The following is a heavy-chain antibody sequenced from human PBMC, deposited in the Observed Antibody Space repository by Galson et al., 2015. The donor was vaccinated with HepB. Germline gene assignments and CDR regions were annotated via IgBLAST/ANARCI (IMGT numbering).Heavy chain of an antibody. CDR3: AREGDFWSGYYQADY. J-gene: IGHJ4*02. CDR2: ISYDGSNK. CDR1: GFTFSSYG. D-gene: IGHD3-3*01. Sequence: SLRLSCAASGFTFSSYGMHWVRQAPGKGLEWVAVISYDGSNKYYADSVKGRFTISRDNAKNSLYLQMNSLRDEDTAVYYCAREGDFWSGYYQADYWGQGTLVTVSS. V-gene: IGHV3-30*03.